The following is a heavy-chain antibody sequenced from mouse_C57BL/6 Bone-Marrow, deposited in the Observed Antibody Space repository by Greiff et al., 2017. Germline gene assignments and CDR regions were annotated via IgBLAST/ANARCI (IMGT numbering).Heavy chain of an antibody. V-gene: IGHV1-55*01. D-gene: IGHD1-1*01. CDR3: ARGGTTVVAKGY. CDR1: GYTFTSYW. Sequence: VQLQQPGAELVKPGASVKMSCKASGYTFTSYWITWVKQRPGQGLEWIGDIYPGSGSTNYNEKFKSKATLTVDTSSSTAYMQLSSLTSEDSAVYYCARGGTTVVAKGYWGQGTTLTVSS. CDR2: IYPGSGST. J-gene: IGHJ2*01.